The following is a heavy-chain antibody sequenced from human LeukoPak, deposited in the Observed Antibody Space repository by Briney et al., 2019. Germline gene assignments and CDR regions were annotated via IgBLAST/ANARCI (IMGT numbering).Heavy chain of an antibody. V-gene: IGHV1-69*13. Sequence: SVKVSCKASGGTFSSYAISWVRRAPGQGLEWMGGIIPIFGTANYAQKFQGRVTITADESTSTAYMELSSLRSEDTAVYYCAREGDCSSTSCYGKFDYWGQGTLVTVSS. D-gene: IGHD2-2*01. CDR2: IIPIFGTA. CDR3: AREGDCSSTSCYGKFDY. CDR1: GGTFSSYA. J-gene: IGHJ4*02.